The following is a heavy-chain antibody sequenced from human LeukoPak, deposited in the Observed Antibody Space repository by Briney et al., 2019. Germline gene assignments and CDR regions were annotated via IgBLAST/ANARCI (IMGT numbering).Heavy chain of an antibody. V-gene: IGHV3-23*01. D-gene: IGHD2-15*01. J-gene: IGHJ4*02. CDR3: AKDTGGSCYSAIAY. Sequence: GGSLRLSCAASGFRFSTYAMSWVRQAPGKGLEWVSGICGNDGKTYYADSVKGRFTISRDNSKNTLHLQMNSLRAEDTALYYCAKDTGGSCYSAIAYWGQGALVTVST. CDR2: ICGNDGKT. CDR1: GFRFSTYA.